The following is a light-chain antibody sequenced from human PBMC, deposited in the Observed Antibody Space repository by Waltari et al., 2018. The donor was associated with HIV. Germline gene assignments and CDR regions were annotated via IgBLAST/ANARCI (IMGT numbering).Light chain of an antibody. CDR3: MQALQSPRT. CDR1: QSLLHSNGYNY. J-gene: IGKJ2*01. CDR2: LGS. V-gene: IGKV2-28*01. Sequence: DIVMTRSPLPLPVTPGEPASISCRSSQSLLHSNGYNYLDWYLQKPGQSPQVLIYLGSHRASGVPDRFSGSGSGTDFTLKISRVEAEDVGVYYCMQALQSPRTFGQGTKLEI.